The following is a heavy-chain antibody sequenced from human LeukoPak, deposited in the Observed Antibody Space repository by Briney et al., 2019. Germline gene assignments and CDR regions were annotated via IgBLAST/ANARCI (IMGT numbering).Heavy chain of an antibody. J-gene: IGHJ4*02. Sequence: GGSLRLSCAASGFSFKSYAMSWVRQAPGMGLEGVSSISGRGDITYFADSMKGRFTISRDNSKSTLYLQLNSLRADDTSVYFCAKVSLAGYTSGAHFDLWGQGTLVTVSS. CDR2: ISGRGDIT. CDR1: GFSFKSYA. D-gene: IGHD6-19*01. CDR3: AKVSLAGYTSGAHFDL. V-gene: IGHV3-23*01.